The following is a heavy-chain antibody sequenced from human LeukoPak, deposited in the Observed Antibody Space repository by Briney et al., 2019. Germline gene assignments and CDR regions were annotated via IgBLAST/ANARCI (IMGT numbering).Heavy chain of an antibody. Sequence: GASVKVSCKVSGYTLTELSMHWVRQAPGKGLEWMGGFDPEDGETIYAQKFQGRVTMTEDTSTDTAYMELSSLRSEDTAVYYCATVSPMVRATYYYGMDVWGQGTTVTVSS. J-gene: IGHJ6*02. CDR3: ATVSPMVRATYYYGMDV. D-gene: IGHD3-10*01. V-gene: IGHV1-24*01. CDR1: GYTLTELS. CDR2: FDPEDGET.